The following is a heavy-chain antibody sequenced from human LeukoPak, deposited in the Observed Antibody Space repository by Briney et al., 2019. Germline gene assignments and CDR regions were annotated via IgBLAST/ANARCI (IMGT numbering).Heavy chain of an antibody. J-gene: IGHJ4*02. CDR2: INPKSGDT. D-gene: IGHD4-17*01. CDR3: ARARRTRNMYGEYVVLFDY. Sequence: AASVKVSCKASGYTFNDYYINWVRQAPGQGLEWMGWINPKSGDTKFAQKFQGRVTMTRDTSISTAYMDLSRLKSDGTAVYYCARARRTRNMYGEYVVLFDYWGRGTLVTVSS. CDR1: GYTFNDYY. V-gene: IGHV1-2*02.